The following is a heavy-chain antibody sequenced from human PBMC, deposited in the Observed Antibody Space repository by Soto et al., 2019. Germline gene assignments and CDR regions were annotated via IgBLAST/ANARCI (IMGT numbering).Heavy chain of an antibody. Sequence: LRLSCAASGFTFSSYAMHWVRQAPGKGLEWVAVISYDGSNKYYADSVKGRFTISRDNSKNTLYLQMNSLRAEDTAVYYCVKAADWGQGTLVTASS. J-gene: IGHJ4*02. CDR2: ISYDGSNK. V-gene: IGHV3-30-3*01. CDR1: GFTFSSYA. CDR3: VKAAD. D-gene: IGHD6-25*01.